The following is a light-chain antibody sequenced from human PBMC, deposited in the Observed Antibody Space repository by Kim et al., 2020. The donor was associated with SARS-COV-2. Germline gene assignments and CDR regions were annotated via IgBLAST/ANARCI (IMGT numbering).Light chain of an antibody. Sequence: QRVTIAGTGSSSNIGADYGVRCYRQLPGTAPKLLHTGGSYRPSGVPDRFSGSKSGTSASLAITGLQADDEADYYCQAYDSSLGGPVFGGGTKLTVL. CDR1: SSNIGADYG. J-gene: IGLJ3*02. CDR3: QAYDSSLGGPV. CDR2: GGS. V-gene: IGLV1-40*01.